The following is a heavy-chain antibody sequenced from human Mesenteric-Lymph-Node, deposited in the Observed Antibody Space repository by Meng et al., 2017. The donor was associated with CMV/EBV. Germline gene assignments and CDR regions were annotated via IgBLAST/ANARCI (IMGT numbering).Heavy chain of an antibody. D-gene: IGHD2-2*01. CDR3: ARGGYCSSSSCPWYFDL. V-gene: IGHV4-34*01. Sequence: SETLSLTCAVSGGSLSGYYWSWIRQPPGKGLEWIGEINHPGSTNYNPTLQSRVTISVDTSKNQFSLKLSSVTAADTAVYYCARGGYCSSSSCPWYFDLWGRGTLVTVSS. J-gene: IGHJ2*01. CDR2: INHPGST. CDR1: GGSLSGYY.